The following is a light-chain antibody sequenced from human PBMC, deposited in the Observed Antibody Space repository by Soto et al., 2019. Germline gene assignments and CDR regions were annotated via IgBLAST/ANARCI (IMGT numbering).Light chain of an antibody. CDR3: QSYDSSLSGYVV. CDR2: GNS. V-gene: IGLV1-40*01. CDR1: SSNIGAGYD. Sequence: QPVLTQPPSGSGAPGQRVTISCTGSSSNIGAGYDVHWYQQLPGTAPKLLIYGNSNRPSGVPDRFSGSKSGTSASLAITGLQAEDESDYYCQSYDSSLSGYVVFGGGTKVTVL. J-gene: IGLJ2*01.